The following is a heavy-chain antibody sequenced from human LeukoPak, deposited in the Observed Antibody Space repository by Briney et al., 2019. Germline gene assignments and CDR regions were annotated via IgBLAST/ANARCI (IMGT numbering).Heavy chain of an antibody. Sequence: PGGSLRLSCVASGLTFGNYGMNWVRQAPGKGPEWVSSIGGSGSTTYYADFVRGRFTISRDNSKNSMRAEDTAIYYCAEVESSYCRIWGQGTLVTVSS. CDR2: IGGSGSTT. V-gene: IGHV3-23*01. D-gene: IGHD3-10*01. CDR1: GLTFGNYG. CDR3: AEVESSYCRI. J-gene: IGHJ4*01.